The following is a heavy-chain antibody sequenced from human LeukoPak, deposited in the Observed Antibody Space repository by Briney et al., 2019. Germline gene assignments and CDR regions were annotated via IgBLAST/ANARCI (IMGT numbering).Heavy chain of an antibody. D-gene: IGHD4-11*01. V-gene: IGHV3-66*01. Sequence: GGSLRLSCAASGFTVSSNSMSWVRQAPGKGLEWLSIIYSGGSTYNADSVKGRFTISRDNSKNTLYLQMNSLRAEDTAVYYCAREGTVRGQGTLVTVSS. CDR3: AREGTV. CDR1: GFTVSSNS. J-gene: IGHJ4*02. CDR2: IYSGGST.